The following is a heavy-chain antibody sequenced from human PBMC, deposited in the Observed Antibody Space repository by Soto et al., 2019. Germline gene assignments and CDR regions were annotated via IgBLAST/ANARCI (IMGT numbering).Heavy chain of an antibody. CDR1: GGSISSYY. Sequence: QVQLQESGPRLVKPSETLSLTCIVSGGSISSYYWSWIRQPPGKGLEWIGYIYYSGSTNYNPSLTSRVTISVDTSKNQFSLKLSSVTAAATAVYYCARAVLPATAPFDYWGQGTLVTVSS. CDR3: ARAVLPATAPFDY. D-gene: IGHD2-2*01. CDR2: IYYSGST. V-gene: IGHV4-59*01. J-gene: IGHJ4*02.